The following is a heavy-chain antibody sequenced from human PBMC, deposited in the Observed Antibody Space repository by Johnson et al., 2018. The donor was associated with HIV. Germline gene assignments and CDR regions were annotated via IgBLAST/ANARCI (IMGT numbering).Heavy chain of an antibody. CDR2: ISSSGSTI. CDR3: ARESGFEWELLGGMHWAFDI. D-gene: IGHD1-26*01. Sequence: QVQLVESGGGLVQPGGSLRLSCAASGFTVSSNYMSWVRQAPGKGLEWVSYISSSGSTIYYADSVKGRFTISRDKAKNKLYLQMNSLRAEDSAVYYCARESGFEWELLGGMHWAFDIWGQGTMVTVSS. CDR1: GFTVSSNY. J-gene: IGHJ3*02. V-gene: IGHV3-11*04.